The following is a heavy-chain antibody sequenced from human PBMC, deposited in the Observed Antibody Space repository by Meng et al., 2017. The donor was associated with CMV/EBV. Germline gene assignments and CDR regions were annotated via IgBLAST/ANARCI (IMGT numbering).Heavy chain of an antibody. D-gene: IGHD2-2*01. J-gene: IGHJ6*02. CDR2: IRYDGSNK. Sequence: GGSLRLSCAASGFTFSSYGMHWVRQASGKGLEWVAFIRYDGSNKYYADSVKGRFTISRDNSKNTLYLQMNSLRAEDTAVYYCAKEGWDVVVPAAILYYYYGMDVWGQGTTVTVSS. V-gene: IGHV3-30*02. CDR3: AKEGWDVVVPAAILYYYYGMDV. CDR1: GFTFSSYG.